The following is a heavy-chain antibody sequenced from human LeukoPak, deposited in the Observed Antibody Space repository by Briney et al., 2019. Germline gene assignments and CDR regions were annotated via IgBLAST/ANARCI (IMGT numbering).Heavy chain of an antibody. CDR1: GGSISSYY. V-gene: IGHV4-4*07. CDR3: ARDGSSSHPYWYFDL. D-gene: IGHD6-6*01. CDR2: IYTSGST. J-gene: IGHJ2*01. Sequence: KPSETLSLTCTVSGGSISSYYWSWLRQPAGKGLEWIGRIYTSGSTNYNPSLKSRVTMSVDTSKNQFSLKLSSVTAADTAVYYCARDGSSSHPYWYFDLWGRGTLVTVSS.